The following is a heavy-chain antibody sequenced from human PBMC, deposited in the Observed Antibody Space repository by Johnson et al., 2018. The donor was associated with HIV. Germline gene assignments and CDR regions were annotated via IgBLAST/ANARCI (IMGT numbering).Heavy chain of an antibody. CDR1: GFTFSSYA. J-gene: IGHJ3*02. CDR2: ISYDGTKK. Sequence: QVQLVESGGGVVQPGRSLRLSCAASGFTFSSYAMHWVRQAPGKGLEWVAVISYDGTKKFYADSVKGRFTISRDNSKNTLYLEMNSLRGADTAVYHCARGLKGAFDIWGQGTRVTVSA. V-gene: IGHV3-30-3*01. CDR3: ARGLKGAFDI.